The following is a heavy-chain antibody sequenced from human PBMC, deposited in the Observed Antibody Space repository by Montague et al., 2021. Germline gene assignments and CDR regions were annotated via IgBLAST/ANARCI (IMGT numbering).Heavy chain of an antibody. CDR2: IHHGGST. Sequence: SETLSLTCAVHGGSFSTYSWNWIRQPPGKGLEWIWEIHHGGSTNYNPSLKSRVTISADTSKNQFSLKLTSVAAADTAVYYCARLGDGVVPSPILGVGPDYSYYYLDVWGKGTTVTVSS. D-gene: IGHD3-10*01. CDR3: ARLGDGVVPSPILGVGPDYSYYYLDV. V-gene: IGHV4-34*01. CDR1: GGSFSTYS. J-gene: IGHJ6*03.